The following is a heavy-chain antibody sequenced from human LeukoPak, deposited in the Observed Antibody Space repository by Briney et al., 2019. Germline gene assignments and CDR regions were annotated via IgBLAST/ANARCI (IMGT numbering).Heavy chain of an antibody. J-gene: IGHJ6*02. CDR2: IKQDGSEK. CDR1: GFTVSSTY. D-gene: IGHD2-2*01. V-gene: IGHV3-7*01. Sequence: GGSLRLSCAASGFTVSSTYMSWVRQTPGKGLEWVANIKQDGSEKYHVDSVKGRFTISRDNAKNSLYLQMNGLRAEDTAVYYCARPAFYYGMDVWGQGTTVTVSS. CDR3: ARPAFYYGMDV.